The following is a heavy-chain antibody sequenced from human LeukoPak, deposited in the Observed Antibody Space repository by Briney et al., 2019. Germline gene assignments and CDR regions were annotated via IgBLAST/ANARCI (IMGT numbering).Heavy chain of an antibody. CDR1: GRSISSYY. CDR3: ARAKRMKYYYDSSGYDFDY. CDR2: IYTSGST. D-gene: IGHD3-22*01. Sequence: SETLSLTCTVSGRSISSYYWSWIRQPAGKGLEWIGRIYTSGSTNYNPSLKSRVTISVDKSKNQFSLKLSSVTAADTAVYYCARAKRMKYYYDSSGYDFDYWGQGTLVTVSS. V-gene: IGHV4-4*07. J-gene: IGHJ4*02.